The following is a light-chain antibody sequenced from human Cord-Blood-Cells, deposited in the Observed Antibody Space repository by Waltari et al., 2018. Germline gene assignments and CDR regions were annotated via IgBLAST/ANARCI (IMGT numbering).Light chain of an antibody. CDR1: SRDVGGYNY. CDR2: EVS. V-gene: IGLV2-8*01. CDR3: SSYAGSNIVV. J-gene: IGLJ2*01. Sequence: QSALTQPPSASGSPGQSVTISCTGTSRDVGGYNYVSWYQQHPGKAPKLMLYEVSKRPSGVPDRFSGSKSGNTASLTVSGLQAEDEADYYCSSYAGSNIVVFGGGTKLTVL.